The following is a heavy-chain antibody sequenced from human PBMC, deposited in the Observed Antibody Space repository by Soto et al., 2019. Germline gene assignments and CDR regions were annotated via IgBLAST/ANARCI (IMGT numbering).Heavy chain of an antibody. V-gene: IGHV4-59*01. J-gene: IGHJ5*02. CDR1: GASISSYY. CDR2: VYYTGTT. CDR3: AKVVTAIQDWFDP. D-gene: IGHD2-21*02. Sequence: PSETLSLTCTVSGASISSYYWSWIRQPPGKGLEWIAYVYYTGTTTSNPSHKSRVTVSVDTSKNQFSLKLSSVTAADTAVYYCAKVVTAIQDWFDPWGQGTLVTVSS.